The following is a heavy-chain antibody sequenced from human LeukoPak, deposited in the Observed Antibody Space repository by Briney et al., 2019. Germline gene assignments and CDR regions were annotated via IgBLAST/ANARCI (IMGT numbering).Heavy chain of an antibody. CDR3: AASSGVTLGRF. CDR2: IYHTGIT. D-gene: IGHD3-16*01. V-gene: IGHV4-31*03. Sequence: SETLSLTCTVSGGSISNGDHYWSWIRQHPGKGLEWIGYIYHTGITSYNPSLKGRVTMSVDTSLNQLFLKLSSLTAADTAVYYCAASSGVTLGRFWGQGTLVTVSS. J-gene: IGHJ4*02. CDR1: GGSISNGDHY.